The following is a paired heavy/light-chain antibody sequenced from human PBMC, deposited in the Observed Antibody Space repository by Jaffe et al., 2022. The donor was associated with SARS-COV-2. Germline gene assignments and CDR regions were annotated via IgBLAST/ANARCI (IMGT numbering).Heavy chain of an antibody. CDR1: GGSVSSGSYY. V-gene: IGHV4-61*01. D-gene: IGHD3-9*01. CDR2: IYYSGGT. J-gene: IGHJ4*02. CDR3: ARAPLDYDILTGYSGGHYFDY. Sequence: QVQLQESGPGLVKPSETLSLTCTVSGGSVSSGSYYWSWIRQPPGKGLEWIGYIYYSGGTNYNPSLKSRVTMSVDTSKNQFSLKLSSVTAADTAVYYCARAPLDYDILTGYSGGHYFDYWGQGTLVTVSS.
Light chain of an antibody. CDR3: QQYGSSPPYT. Sequence: EIVLTQSPATLSLSPGERATLSCGASQSVSSSYLAWYQQKPGLAPRLLIYDASSRATGIPDRFSGSGSGTDFTLTISRLEPEDFAVYYCQQYGSSPPYTFGQGTKLEIK. J-gene: IGKJ2*01. CDR1: QSVSSSY. V-gene: IGKV3D-20*01. CDR2: DAS.